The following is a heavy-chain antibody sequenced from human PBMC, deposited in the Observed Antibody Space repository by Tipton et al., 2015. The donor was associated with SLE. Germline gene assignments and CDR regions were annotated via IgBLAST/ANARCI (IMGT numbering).Heavy chain of an antibody. D-gene: IGHD6-13*01. CDR1: GGSIKSGGFY. J-gene: IGHJ4*02. CDR2: IYYSGST. V-gene: IGHV4-31*03. CDR3: ARDPAAAGLVDC. Sequence: TLSLTCTVSGGSIKSGGFYWTWIRQHPEKGLEWIGYIYYSGSTYYNPSLKSRVTISVDTSENQFSLNLSSVTAADTAVYYCARDPAAAGLVDCWGQGTLVTVSS.